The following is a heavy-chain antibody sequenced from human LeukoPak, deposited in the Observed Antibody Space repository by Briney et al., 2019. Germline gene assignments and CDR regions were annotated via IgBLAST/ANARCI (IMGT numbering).Heavy chain of an antibody. CDR3: ARDSTFRCVNGVCLFDP. Sequence: ASVKVSCKASGYTFTNYYIHWVRQAPGQGLEWMGWINPNSGGTSYAQKFQGRVTMTRDTSSSTAYMELSRLRSDDTAVYYCARDSTFRCVNGVCLFDPWGQGTLVTVSS. CDR1: GYTFTNYY. J-gene: IGHJ5*02. D-gene: IGHD2-8*01. CDR2: INPNSGGT. V-gene: IGHV1-2*02.